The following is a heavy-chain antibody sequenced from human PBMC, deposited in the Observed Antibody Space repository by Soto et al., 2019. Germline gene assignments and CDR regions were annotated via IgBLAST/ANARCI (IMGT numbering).Heavy chain of an antibody. V-gene: IGHV3-9*01. CDR3: AKDKGARRRGYYYYYMDV. Sequence: GGSLRLSCAASGFTFDDYAMHWVRQAPGKGLEWVSGISWNSGSIGYADSVKGRFTISRDNAKNSLYLQMNSLRAEDTALYYCAKDKGARRRGYYYYYMDVWGKGTTVTVSS. J-gene: IGHJ6*03. CDR2: ISWNSGSI. D-gene: IGHD4-17*01. CDR1: GFTFDDYA.